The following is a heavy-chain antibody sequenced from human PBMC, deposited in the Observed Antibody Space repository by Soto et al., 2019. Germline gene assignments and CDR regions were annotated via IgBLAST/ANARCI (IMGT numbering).Heavy chain of an antibody. CDR1: GYTFTGSA. CDR3: ARAVAVAADFDY. CDR2: INAGNGNT. Sequence: QVQLVQSGAEAKKPGASVKVSCKASGYTFTGSAMHWVRQTAGQRLEWMGWINAGNGNTKYSQKFQGRVTITRDTSASTAYMELSSLSSEDTAVYYCARAVAVAADFDYWGQGTLVTVSS. V-gene: IGHV1-3*01. D-gene: IGHD6-19*01. J-gene: IGHJ4*02.